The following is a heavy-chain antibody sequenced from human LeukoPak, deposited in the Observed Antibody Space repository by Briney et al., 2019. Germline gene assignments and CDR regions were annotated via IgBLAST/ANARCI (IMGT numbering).Heavy chain of an antibody. CDR3: ATVAEPKSDYDLWLMRDWFDP. D-gene: IGHD5-12*01. CDR2: INPNSGGT. Sequence: ASVKVSCKASGYTFTGYYIHWVRQAPGQGLEWMGWINPNSGGTNYAQNFQGRVTMARDTSITTAYMDLSRLRSDDTAVYYCATVAEPKSDYDLWLMRDWFDPWGQGTLVTVSS. V-gene: IGHV1-2*02. CDR1: GYTFTGYY. J-gene: IGHJ5*02.